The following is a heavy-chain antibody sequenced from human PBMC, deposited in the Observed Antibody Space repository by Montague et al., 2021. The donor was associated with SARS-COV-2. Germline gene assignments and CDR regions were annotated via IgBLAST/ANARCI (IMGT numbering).Heavy chain of an antibody. CDR1: RGSFSNYY. CDR3: ARGRPVQGSFRHFDSISSGALDI. Sequence: SETLSLTCAVSRGSFSNYYWTWIRQSPGKGLEWIGEINRGGAPNYTPSLKSRVTISLDTSKKQISLKLNSVTVADTAVFSCARGRPVQGSFRHFDSISSGALDIWAQGSLVIVSS. CDR2: INRGGAP. J-gene: IGHJ3*02. V-gene: IGHV4-34*01. D-gene: IGHD3-9*01.